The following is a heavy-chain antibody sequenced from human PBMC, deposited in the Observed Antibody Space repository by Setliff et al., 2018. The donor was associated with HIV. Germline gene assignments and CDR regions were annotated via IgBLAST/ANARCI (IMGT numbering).Heavy chain of an antibody. CDR3: ARGGGYDRSGYYPFDY. CDR1: GGSLSGYH. Sequence: PSETLSLTCAVYGGSLSGYHWSWIRQSPEKGLEWMGEINHSGSTNYNPSLKSRVTMSVDTSKNQFSLKLSSVTAADTAVYYCARGGGYDRSGYYPFDYWGQGTPVTVSS. CDR2: INHSGST. V-gene: IGHV4-34*01. D-gene: IGHD3-22*01. J-gene: IGHJ4*02.